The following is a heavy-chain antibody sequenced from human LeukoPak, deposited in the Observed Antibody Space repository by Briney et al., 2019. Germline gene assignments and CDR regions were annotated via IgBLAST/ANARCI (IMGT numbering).Heavy chain of an antibody. CDR3: ARSLFQWGATGY. CDR1: GFTFSNYW. CDR2: IKQDGSEK. V-gene: IGHV3-7*01. Sequence: PGGSLRLSCAASGFTFSNYWMSWVRQAPGKGLEWVANIKQDGSEKYYVDSVRGRFIISRDNAKNSLYLQMNSLRAEDTAVYYCARSLFQWGATGYWGQGTLVTVSS. J-gene: IGHJ4*02. D-gene: IGHD1-26*01.